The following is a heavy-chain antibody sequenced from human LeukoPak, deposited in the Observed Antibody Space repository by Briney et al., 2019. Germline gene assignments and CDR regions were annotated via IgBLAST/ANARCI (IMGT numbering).Heavy chain of an antibody. D-gene: IGHD3-10*02. V-gene: IGHV3-48*04. CDR3: AELGITMIGGV. CDR1: GFTFSSYS. Sequence: GGSLRLSCAASGFTFSSYSMNWVRQAPGKGLEWVPYISSSGSTIYYADSVKGRFTISRDNAKNSLYLQMNSLRAEDTAVYYCAELGITMIGGVWGKGTTVTISS. J-gene: IGHJ6*04. CDR2: ISSSGSTI.